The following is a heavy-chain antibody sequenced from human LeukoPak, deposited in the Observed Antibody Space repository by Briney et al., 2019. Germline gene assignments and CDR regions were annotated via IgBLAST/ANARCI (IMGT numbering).Heavy chain of an antibody. CDR1: GFTFSSYW. J-gene: IGHJ3*02. CDR2: IKQDGSEK. D-gene: IGHD3-9*01. CDR3: ATDDWQNAFDI. Sequence: GGSLRLSCAASGFTFSSYWMSWVRQAPGKGLEWVANIKQDGSEKYYVDSVKGRFTISRDNAKNSLYLQMNSLRAEDTAVYYCATDDWQNAFDIWGQGTMVTVSS. V-gene: IGHV3-7*04.